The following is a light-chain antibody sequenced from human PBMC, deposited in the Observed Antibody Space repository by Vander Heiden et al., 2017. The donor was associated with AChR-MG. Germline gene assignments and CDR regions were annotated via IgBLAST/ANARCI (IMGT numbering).Light chain of an antibody. CDR1: QSLVHSDGDTF. Sequence: DVVLTQSPLSLSVTLGQPASISCRSSQSLVHSDGDTFLNWFQQRPGQSPRRLIYKVSNRDSGVPDRFSGSGSGTDFTLKISRVEAEDVGLYFCMQGPHWPPTFGQGTKVEIK. V-gene: IGKV2-30*02. CDR3: MQGPHWPPT. J-gene: IGKJ1*01. CDR2: KVS.